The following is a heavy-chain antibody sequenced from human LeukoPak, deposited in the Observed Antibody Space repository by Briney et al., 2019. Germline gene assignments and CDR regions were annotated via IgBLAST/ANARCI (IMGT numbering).Heavy chain of an antibody. Sequence: ASVKISCKASGYTFTSYGISWVRQAPGQGLEWMGWISAYNGNTNYAQKLQGRVTMTTDTSTSTAYMELRSLRSDDTAVYYCARSSITMVRGVVELCYWGQGTLVTVSS. CDR3: ARSSITMVRGVVELCY. J-gene: IGHJ4*02. D-gene: IGHD3-10*01. CDR2: ISAYNGNT. CDR1: GYTFTSYG. V-gene: IGHV1-18*01.